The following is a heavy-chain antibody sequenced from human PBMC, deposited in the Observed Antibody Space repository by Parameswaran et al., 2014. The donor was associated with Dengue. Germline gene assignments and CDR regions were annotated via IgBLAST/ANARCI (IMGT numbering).Heavy chain of an antibody. CDR2: IYPGDSDT. D-gene: IGHD6-19*01. J-gene: IGHJ4*02. CDR3: ARHILIAVADT. Sequence: VRQMPGKGLEWMGIIYPGDSDTRYSPSFQGQVTISADKSISTAYLQWSSLKASDTAMYYCARHILIAVADTWGQGTLVTVSS. V-gene: IGHV5-51*01.